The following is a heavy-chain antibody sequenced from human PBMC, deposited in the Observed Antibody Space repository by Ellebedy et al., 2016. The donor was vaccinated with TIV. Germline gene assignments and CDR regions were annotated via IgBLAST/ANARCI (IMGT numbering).Heavy chain of an antibody. V-gene: IGHV3-7*01. CDR3: VGFGVFNL. J-gene: IGHJ5*02. CDR1: GFSFSNFW. CDR2: IKTDGSET. D-gene: IGHD3-3*01. Sequence: GESLKISCAAWGFSFSNFWMSLVRQAPGKGLEWVAHIKTDGSETSYVDSVKGRFTISRENAKNALFLQMDGLRVDDSAVYYCVGFGVFNLWGQGAPVTVSS.